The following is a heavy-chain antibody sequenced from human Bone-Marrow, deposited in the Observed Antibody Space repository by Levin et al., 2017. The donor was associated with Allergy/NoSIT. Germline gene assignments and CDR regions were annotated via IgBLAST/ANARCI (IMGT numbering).Heavy chain of an antibody. J-gene: IGHJ6*02. CDR2: IKSKTDGGTT. D-gene: IGHD3-9*01. Sequence: ETLSLTCAASGFTFSNAWMNWVRQAPGKGLEWVGRIKSKTDGGTTDYAAPVKGRFTISRDDSKNTLYLQMNSLKTEDTAVYYCTTVTYYDILTGSPHYYYGMDVWGQGTTVTVSS. CDR1: GFTFSNAW. V-gene: IGHV3-15*07. CDR3: TTVTYYDILTGSPHYYYGMDV.